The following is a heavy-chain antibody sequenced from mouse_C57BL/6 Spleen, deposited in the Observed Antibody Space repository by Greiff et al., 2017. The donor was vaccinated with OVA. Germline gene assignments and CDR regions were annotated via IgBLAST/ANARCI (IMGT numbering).Heavy chain of an antibody. CDR2: FFPGSGSP. CDR1: GSTFTDYY. J-gene: IGHJ4*01. V-gene: IGHV1-75*01. D-gene: IGHD2-4*01. Sequence: VQLQQSGPELVNPGASVKISSRASGSTFTDYYINGLKQRPGRGLRGMDGFFPGSGSPYYKEKFKGKATLTVDKSSSTAYMLLSSLTSEDSAVYFCASPYYDYDGGFMDYWGQGTSVTVSS. CDR3: ASPYYDYDGGFMDY.